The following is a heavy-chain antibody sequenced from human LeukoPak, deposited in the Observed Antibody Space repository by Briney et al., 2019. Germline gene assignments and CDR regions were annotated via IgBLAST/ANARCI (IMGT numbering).Heavy chain of an antibody. CDR1: GGSISSGDYY. D-gene: IGHD4-23*01. V-gene: IGHV4-30-4*08. Sequence: PSQTLSLTCTVSGGSISSGDYYWSWIRQPPGKGLEWIGYIYYSGSTYYNPSLKSRVTISVDTSKNQFSLKLSSVTAADTAVYYCARDYGGNQAFDYWGQGTLVTASS. CDR2: IYYSGST. J-gene: IGHJ4*02. CDR3: ARDYGGNQAFDY.